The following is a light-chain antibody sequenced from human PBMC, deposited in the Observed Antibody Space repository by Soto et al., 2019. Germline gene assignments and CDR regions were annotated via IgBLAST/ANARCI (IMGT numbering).Light chain of an antibody. Sequence: QSALTQPASVSGSPGQSITLSCTGTSSDVGGYKYVSWYQLHPGKAPKLMTYEARNRPSGVPDRFSGSKSGNTASLTISGLQAADEADYYCSLYTSENTYVFGNGTKVTVL. J-gene: IGLJ1*01. CDR2: EAR. V-gene: IGLV2-14*01. CDR3: SLYTSENTYV. CDR1: SSDVGGYKY.